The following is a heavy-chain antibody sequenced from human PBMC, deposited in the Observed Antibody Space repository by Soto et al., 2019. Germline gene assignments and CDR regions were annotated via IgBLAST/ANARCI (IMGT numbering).Heavy chain of an antibody. J-gene: IGHJ2*01. CDR2: IYYSGST. D-gene: IGHD1-1*01. V-gene: IGHV4-59*01. CDR3: GRVWTCQCCLDL. CDR1: GGSISSYY. Sequence: SETLSLTCAVSGGSISSYYWSWIRQPPGKGLEWIGYIYYSGSTNYNPSLKSRVTISVDTSKNQSSLKLSSVTAADTAVYDCGRVWTCQCCLDLRGRGTLVTVSS.